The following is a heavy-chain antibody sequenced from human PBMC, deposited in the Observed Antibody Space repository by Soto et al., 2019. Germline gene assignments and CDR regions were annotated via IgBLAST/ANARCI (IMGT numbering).Heavy chain of an antibody. CDR2: INHSGST. J-gene: IGHJ4*02. Sequence: SETLSLTCAVYGGSFSGYYWSWIRQPPGKGLEWIGEINHSGSTNYNPSLKSRVTISVDTSKNQFSLKLSSVTAADTAVYYCASRRGVIAAAGTPLRYWGQGTLVTVSS. CDR3: ASRRGVIAAAGTPLRY. CDR1: GGSFSGYY. D-gene: IGHD6-13*01. V-gene: IGHV4-34*01.